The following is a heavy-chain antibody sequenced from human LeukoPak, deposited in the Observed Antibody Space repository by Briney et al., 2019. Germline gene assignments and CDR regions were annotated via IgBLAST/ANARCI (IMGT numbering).Heavy chain of an antibody. CDR2: INHSGST. CDR1: GGSFSGYY. CDR3: ARREMATGIDY. Sequence: PSETLSLTCAVYGGSFSGYYWSWIRQPPVKGLEWIGEINHSGSTNYNPSLKSRVTISVDTSKNQFSLKLSSVTAADTAVYYCARREMATGIDYWGQGTLVTVSS. D-gene: IGHD5-24*01. V-gene: IGHV4-34*01. J-gene: IGHJ4*02.